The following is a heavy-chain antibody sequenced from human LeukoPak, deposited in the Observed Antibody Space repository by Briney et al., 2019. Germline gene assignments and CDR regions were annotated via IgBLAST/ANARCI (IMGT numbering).Heavy chain of an antibody. Sequence: GGSLRLSCAASGFTFSSYWMHCVRQAPGKGLVWVSHINSDGSITIYADSVKGRFTISRDNAKNTLYLQMNSLRAEDTAVYYCARESSGNDYWGQGTLVTVSS. V-gene: IGHV3-74*01. D-gene: IGHD3-22*01. J-gene: IGHJ4*02. CDR1: GFTFSSYW. CDR2: INSDGSIT. CDR3: ARESSGNDY.